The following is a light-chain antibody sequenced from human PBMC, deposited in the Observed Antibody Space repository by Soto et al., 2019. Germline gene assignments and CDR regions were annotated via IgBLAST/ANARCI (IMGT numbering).Light chain of an antibody. CDR1: QSVLYNSNNKNY. CDR2: WAS. V-gene: IGKV4-1*01. J-gene: IGKJ4*01. Sequence: DLLLTSSSHALAVSLGEGATINCKSSQSVLYNSNNKNYLAWYQQKPGQPPKLLISWASTRESGVPDRFSASGSGTDFTLTISSLQVEDVAVYYCQQYYTTLALTFGGGTKVDIK. CDR3: QQYYTTLALT.